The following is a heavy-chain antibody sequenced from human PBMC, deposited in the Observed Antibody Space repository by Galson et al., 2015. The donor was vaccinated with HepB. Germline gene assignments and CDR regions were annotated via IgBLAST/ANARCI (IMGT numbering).Heavy chain of an antibody. CDR3: ARDLREAPEYFDY. CDR1: GYTFTDYG. V-gene: IGHV1-18*04. J-gene: IGHJ4*02. CDR2: TSTYNAKT. Sequence: SVKVSCKASGYTFTDYGITWVRQAPGQGLEWMGWTSTYNAKTNYELHVQHRVILTTDTSTNTAYLELRSLGTDDTAVYYCARDLREAPEYFDYWGQGTLVTVSS.